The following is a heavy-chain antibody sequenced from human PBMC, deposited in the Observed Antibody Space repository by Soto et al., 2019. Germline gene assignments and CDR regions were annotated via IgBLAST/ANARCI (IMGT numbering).Heavy chain of an antibody. V-gene: IGHV3-30-3*01. Sequence: QVQLVESGGGVVQPGRSLRLSCAASGFTFSSYAMHWVRQAPGKGLEWVAVISYDGSNKYYADSVKGRFTISRDNSKNTLYLQMHSLRAEDTAVYYCARADEELTYYDILTGSKTWFDPWGQGTLVTVSS. CDR1: GFTFSSYA. D-gene: IGHD3-9*01. CDR3: ARADEELTYYDILTGSKTWFDP. CDR2: ISYDGSNK. J-gene: IGHJ5*02.